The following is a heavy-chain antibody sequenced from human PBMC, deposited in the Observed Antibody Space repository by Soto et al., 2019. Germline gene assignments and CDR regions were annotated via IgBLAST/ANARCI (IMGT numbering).Heavy chain of an antibody. Sequence: RGSLRLSCAASGFTFSSYAMHWVRQAPGKGLEWVAVISYDGSNKYYADSVKGRFTISRDNSKNTLYLQMNSLRAEDTAVYYCARDAGMTTVTTTGGMDVWGQGTTVTVSS. CDR3: ARDAGMTTVTTTGGMDV. V-gene: IGHV3-30-3*01. J-gene: IGHJ6*02. D-gene: IGHD4-17*01. CDR2: ISYDGSNK. CDR1: GFTFSSYA.